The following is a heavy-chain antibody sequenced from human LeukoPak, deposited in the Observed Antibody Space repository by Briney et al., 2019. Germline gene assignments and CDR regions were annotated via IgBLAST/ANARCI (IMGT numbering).Heavy chain of an antibody. V-gene: IGHV3-21*01. J-gene: IGHJ5*02. CDR1: GFTFSSYE. CDR2: ITSSSTYI. CDR3: ARWDYGDSNWFDP. D-gene: IGHD4-17*01. Sequence: GGSLRLSCAASGFTFSSYEMNWVRQAPGKGLEWVSSITSSSTYIYYADSVKGRFTISRDNAKNSLYLQMNSLRAEDTAVYYCARWDYGDSNWFDPWGQGALVTVSS.